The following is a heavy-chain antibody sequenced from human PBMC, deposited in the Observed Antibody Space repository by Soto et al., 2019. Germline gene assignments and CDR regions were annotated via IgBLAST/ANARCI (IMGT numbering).Heavy chain of an antibody. D-gene: IGHD3-3*01. CDR1: GGSISSYY. J-gene: IGHJ4*02. V-gene: IGHV4-59*01. Sequence: PSATLSITCTVSGGSISSYYWSWIRQPPGKGLEWIGYIYYSGSTNYNPSLKSRVTISVDTSKNQFSLKLSSVTAADTAVYYCASGDGVLRFLEWLSFDYWGQGTLDTVSS. CDR3: ASGDGVLRFLEWLSFDY. CDR2: IYYSGST.